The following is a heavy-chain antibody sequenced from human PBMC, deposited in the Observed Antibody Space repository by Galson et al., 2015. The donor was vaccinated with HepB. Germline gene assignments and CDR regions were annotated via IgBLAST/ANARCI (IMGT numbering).Heavy chain of an antibody. Sequence: SVKVSCKASGYTFTGYYMHWMRQAPGQGLEWMGRINPNSGGTNYAQKFQGRVTMTRDTSIDTAYMELSSLISDDTAIYYCARGLTASQATWFDPWGQGTLVTVSS. CDR2: INPNSGGT. D-gene: IGHD2-21*02. V-gene: IGHV1-2*06. CDR1: GYTFTGYY. CDR3: ARGLTASQATWFDP. J-gene: IGHJ5*02.